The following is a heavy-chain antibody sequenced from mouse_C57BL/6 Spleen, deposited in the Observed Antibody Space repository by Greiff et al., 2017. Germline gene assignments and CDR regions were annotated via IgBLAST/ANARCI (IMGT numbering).Heavy chain of an antibody. D-gene: IGHD6-5*01. CDR3: TGAYKDYAMDY. CDR1: GFTFSSYA. V-gene: IGHV5-9-1*02. CDR2: ISSGGDYI. J-gene: IGHJ4*01. Sequence: EVMLMESGEGLVKPGGSLKLSCAASGFTFSSYAMSWVRQTPEKRLEWVAYISSGGDYIYYADTVKGRFTISRDNARNTLYLQMSSLKSEDTAMYYCTGAYKDYAMDYWGQGTSVTVSS.